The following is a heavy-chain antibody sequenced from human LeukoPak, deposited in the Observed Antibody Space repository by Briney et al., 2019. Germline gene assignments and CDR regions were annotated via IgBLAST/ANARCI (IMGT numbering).Heavy chain of an antibody. CDR3: RRDCRSIQSNAFDT. J-gene: IGHJ3*02. CDR2: LYYSRST. V-gene: IGHV4-39*06. Sequence: SETPNLTCTVSGGSISSSSYYWGWIRPGPGKGLEGIGSLYYSRSTYYKPLHKNRVTIPVNTSKTHYPLKLSAEAAADTAEYYGRRDCRSIQSNAFDTWGQGTLVTVSS. D-gene: IGHD2-15*01. CDR1: GGSISSSSYY.